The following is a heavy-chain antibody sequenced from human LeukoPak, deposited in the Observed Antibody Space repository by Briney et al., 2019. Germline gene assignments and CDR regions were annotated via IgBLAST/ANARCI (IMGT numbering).Heavy chain of an antibody. V-gene: IGHV3-48*03. D-gene: IGHD3-10*01. J-gene: IGHJ6*02. CDR3: AREITVVRGLMGYYHGMDV. CDR2: ISSSGSTI. CDR1: GFTFSSYE. Sequence: GGSLRLSCAASGFTFSSYEMNWVRQAPGKGLEWVSYISSSGSTIYYADSVKGRFTISRDTAKNSLYLQVDSLRAEDTAVYYCAREITVVRGLMGYYHGMDVWGQGTTVTVSS.